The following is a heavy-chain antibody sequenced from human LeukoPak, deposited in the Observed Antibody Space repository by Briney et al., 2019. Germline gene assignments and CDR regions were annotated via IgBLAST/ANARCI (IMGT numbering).Heavy chain of an antibody. CDR2: IDSSSNYI. D-gene: IGHD5-12*01. V-gene: IGHV3-21*01. Sequence: GGSLSLSCAASGFTFSRYSMNWVRQAPGKGLEWVSSIDSSSNYIYYADSVKGRFTISRDNAKNSLYLQMNSLRAEDTAVYYCARVVATIGGNFDYWGQGTLVTVSS. CDR3: ARVVATIGGNFDY. J-gene: IGHJ4*02. CDR1: GFTFSRYS.